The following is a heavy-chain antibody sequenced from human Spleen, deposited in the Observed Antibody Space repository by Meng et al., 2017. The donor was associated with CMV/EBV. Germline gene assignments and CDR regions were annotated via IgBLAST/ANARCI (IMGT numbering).Heavy chain of an antibody. J-gene: IGHJ4*02. CDR2: ISSSSSYI. V-gene: IGHV3-21*01. D-gene: IGHD4-17*01. CDR1: GFTFSSYS. CDR3: ARGGYGDYFIILFDY. Sequence: GESLKISCAASGFTFSSYSMNWVRQAPGKGLEWVSSISSSSSYIYYADSVKGRFTISRDNAKNSLYLQMNSLRAEDTAVYYCARGGYGDYFIILFDYWGQGTLVTVSS.